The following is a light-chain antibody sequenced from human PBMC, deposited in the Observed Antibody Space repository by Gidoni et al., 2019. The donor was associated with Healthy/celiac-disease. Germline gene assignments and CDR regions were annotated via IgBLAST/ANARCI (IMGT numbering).Light chain of an antibody. CDR2: GAS. J-gene: IGKJ4*01. CDR1: QSVSSSY. Sequence: ESVLTQSPCTLSLSPGERATLSCRASQSVSSSYLAWYQQKPGQAPRLLIYGASSRATGIPERFSGSGSGTDFTLTISRLEPEDVAVYYCQQYGSSPPLTFGGXTKVEIK. V-gene: IGKV3-20*01. CDR3: QQYGSSPPLT.